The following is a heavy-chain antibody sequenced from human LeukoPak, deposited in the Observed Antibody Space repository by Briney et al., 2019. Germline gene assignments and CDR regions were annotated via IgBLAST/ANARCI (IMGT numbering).Heavy chain of an antibody. J-gene: IGHJ3*02. Sequence: GGSLRLSCAASGFTFSSYEMNWVRQAPGKGLEWVSYISSSGSTIYYADSVKGRFTISRDNAKNSLYLQMNSLRAEDTAVYYCARDEYSSGGGSAFDIWGQGTMVTVSS. CDR3: ARDEYSSGGGSAFDI. D-gene: IGHD6-19*01. V-gene: IGHV3-48*03. CDR1: GFTFSSYE. CDR2: ISSSGSTI.